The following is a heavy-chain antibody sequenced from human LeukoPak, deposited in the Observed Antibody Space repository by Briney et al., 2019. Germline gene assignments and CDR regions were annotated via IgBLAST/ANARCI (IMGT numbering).Heavy chain of an antibody. CDR2: ISGSGGST. V-gene: IGHV3-23*01. CDR1: GFTFSSYA. J-gene: IGHJ4*02. CDR3: ATTPRNSGYDYYYDSSGYTDDY. D-gene: IGHD3-22*01. Sequence: PGGSLRLSCAASGFTFSSYAMSWVRQAPGKGLEWVSAISGSGGSTYYADSVKGRFTISRDNSKNTLYLQMNGLRAEDTAVYYCATTPRNSGYDYYYDSSGYTDDYWGQGTLVTVSS.